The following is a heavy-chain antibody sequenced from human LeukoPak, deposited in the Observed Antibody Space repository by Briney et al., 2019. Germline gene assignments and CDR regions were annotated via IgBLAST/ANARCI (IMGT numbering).Heavy chain of an antibody. V-gene: IGHV3-33*01. Sequence: GRSLRFSCAASGFTFSSYGMHWVRQAPGKGLEWVAVIWYDGSNKCYADSVKGRFTISRDNSKNTLYLQMNSLRAEDTAVYYCAGDYGEYYYGMDVWGQGTTVTVSS. D-gene: IGHD4-17*01. CDR2: IWYDGSNK. J-gene: IGHJ6*02. CDR3: AGDYGEYYYGMDV. CDR1: GFTFSSYG.